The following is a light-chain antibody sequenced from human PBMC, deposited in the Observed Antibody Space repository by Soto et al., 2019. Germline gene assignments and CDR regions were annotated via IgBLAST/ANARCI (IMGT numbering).Light chain of an antibody. CDR3: QQYGSSPLT. J-gene: IGKJ4*01. CDR2: GAS. Sequence: EIVLTQSPGTLSLSPGERATLSCRASESVSDSYLAWYQQRSGQAPRLVIYGASSRASAVPDRFSGSGSGADFTLTISRLEPEDFAVYYCQQYGSSPLTFGGGIKVEIK. V-gene: IGKV3-20*01. CDR1: ESVSDSY.